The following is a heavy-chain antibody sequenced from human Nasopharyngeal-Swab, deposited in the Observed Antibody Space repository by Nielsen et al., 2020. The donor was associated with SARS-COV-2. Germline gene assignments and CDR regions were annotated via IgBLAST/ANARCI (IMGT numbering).Heavy chain of an antibody. CDR2: INAGNGNT. Sequence: ASVKVSCKASGYTFTSYAMHWVRQAPGQRLEWMGWINAGNGNTKYSQKFQGRVTITRDTPASTAYMELSSLRSEDTAVYYCARDQRSGFLEWLPSHNWFDPWGQGTLVTVSS. CDR1: GYTFTSYA. J-gene: IGHJ5*02. CDR3: ARDQRSGFLEWLPSHNWFDP. V-gene: IGHV1-3*01. D-gene: IGHD3-3*01.